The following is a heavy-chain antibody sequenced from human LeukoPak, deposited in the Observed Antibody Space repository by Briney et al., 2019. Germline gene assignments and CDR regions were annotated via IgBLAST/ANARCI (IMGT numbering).Heavy chain of an antibody. CDR1: GFTFTSYS. CDR2: ISGGGGST. CDR3: AKDRGYQLLWPYDAFNI. D-gene: IGHD2-2*01. V-gene: IGHV3-23*01. J-gene: IGHJ3*02. Sequence: GGSLRLSCAASGFTFTSYSMNWVRQAPGKGLEWVSTISGGGGSTYYADSVKGRFTISRDNSKNTLYLQMNSLRAEDTAVYYCAKDRGYQLLWPYDAFNIWGQGTMVTVSS.